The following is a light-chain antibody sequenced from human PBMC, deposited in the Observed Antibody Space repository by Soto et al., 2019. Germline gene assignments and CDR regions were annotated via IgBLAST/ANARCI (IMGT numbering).Light chain of an antibody. CDR3: QQYGSSLLFT. J-gene: IGKJ3*01. Sequence: EIVLTQSPGTVSLSPGERATLSCRASQTVRNDFLAWYQQTPGQAPRLLIYGASTRATGIPDRFSGSGSGTDFTLTISRLEPEDFAVYYCQQYGSSLLFTFGPGTKVDIK. V-gene: IGKV3-20*01. CDR2: GAS. CDR1: QTVRNDF.